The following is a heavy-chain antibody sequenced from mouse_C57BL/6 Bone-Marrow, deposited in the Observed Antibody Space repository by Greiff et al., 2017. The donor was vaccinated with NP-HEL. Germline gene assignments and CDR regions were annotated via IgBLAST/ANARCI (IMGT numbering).Heavy chain of an antibody. CDR1: GFNIKDDY. CDR2: IDPENGDT. D-gene: IGHD2-3*01. CDR3: TRWLPFDY. V-gene: IGHV14-4*01. J-gene: IGHJ2*01. Sequence: EVKVVESGAELVRPGASVKLSCTASGFNIKDDYMHWVKQRPEQGLEWIGWIDPENGDTEYASKFQGKATITADTSSNTAYLQLSSLTSEDTAVYYCTRWLPFDYWGQGTTLTVSS.